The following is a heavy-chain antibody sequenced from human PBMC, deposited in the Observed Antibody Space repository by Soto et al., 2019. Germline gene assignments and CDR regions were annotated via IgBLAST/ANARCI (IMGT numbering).Heavy chain of an antibody. CDR2: IDPSDSYT. Sequence: RGESLKISCKGSGYSFTSYWISWVRQMPGKGLEWMGRIDPSDSYTNYSPSFQGHVTISADKSISTAYLQWSSLKASDTAMYYCARPLYYDNSGYYYVAAFDIWGQGTMVTVSS. J-gene: IGHJ3*02. D-gene: IGHD3-22*01. CDR1: GYSFTSYW. CDR3: ARPLYYDNSGYYYVAAFDI. V-gene: IGHV5-10-1*01.